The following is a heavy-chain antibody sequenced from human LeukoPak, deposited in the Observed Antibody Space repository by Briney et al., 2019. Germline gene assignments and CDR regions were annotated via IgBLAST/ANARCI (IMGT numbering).Heavy chain of an antibody. J-gene: IGHJ4*02. CDR1: GFTFSDYA. CDR3: AKDRSIGTYYTFDH. D-gene: IGHD1-26*01. CDR2: ISGSGVMT. V-gene: IGHV3-23*01. Sequence: GGSLRLSCAASGFTFSDYAMTWARQAPGKGLEWVATISGSGVMTYYADSVKGRFTVSGDNSKNTLYLQMSSLTAADPAVYYCAKDRSIGTYYTFDHWGQGTLVTVSS.